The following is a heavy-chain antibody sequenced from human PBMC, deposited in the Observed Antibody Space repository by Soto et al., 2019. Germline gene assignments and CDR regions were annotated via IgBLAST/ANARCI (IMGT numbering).Heavy chain of an antibody. CDR2: VSPSRGGT. J-gene: IGHJ3*01. Sequence: QVQLVQSGAEVKKPGASMKLSCKAVGYTLTTHYMHWVRQAPGQGLEWMGVVSPSRGGTSYAQKFQGRLTMTTDTSTSTVYMELSSLRSDDTAVYYCTRALSTYTDAFEVWGQGTLVTVSS. CDR1: GYTLTTHY. D-gene: IGHD4-4*01. CDR3: TRALSTYTDAFEV. V-gene: IGHV1-46*03.